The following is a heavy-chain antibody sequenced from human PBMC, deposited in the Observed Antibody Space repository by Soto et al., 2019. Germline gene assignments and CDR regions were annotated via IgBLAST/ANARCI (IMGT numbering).Heavy chain of an antibody. Sequence: QVQLVQSGAEVKKPGASVKVSCKASGYTFTSYGISWVRQAPGQGLEWMGWISAYNGNTNYAQKLQGRVTMTTDTSTSTSYMELRSLRSDDTAVYYCARDPSQYSSSWYWFDPWGQGTLVTVSS. CDR2: ISAYNGNT. V-gene: IGHV1-18*01. D-gene: IGHD6-13*01. CDR1: GYTFTSYG. CDR3: ARDPSQYSSSWYWFDP. J-gene: IGHJ5*02.